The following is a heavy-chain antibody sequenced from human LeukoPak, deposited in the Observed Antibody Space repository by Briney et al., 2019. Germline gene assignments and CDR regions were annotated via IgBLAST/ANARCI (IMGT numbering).Heavy chain of an antibody. D-gene: IGHD2-15*01. Sequence: PGGSLRLSCAASGFTFSSYSMNWVRQAPGKGLEWVAVIWYDGSNKYYADSVKGRFTISRDNSKNTLYLQMNSLRAEDTAVYYCARAQHIVVVVAATPGYYFDYWGQGTLVTVSS. CDR2: IWYDGSNK. V-gene: IGHV3-33*08. CDR3: ARAQHIVVVVAATPGYYFDY. J-gene: IGHJ4*02. CDR1: GFTFSSYS.